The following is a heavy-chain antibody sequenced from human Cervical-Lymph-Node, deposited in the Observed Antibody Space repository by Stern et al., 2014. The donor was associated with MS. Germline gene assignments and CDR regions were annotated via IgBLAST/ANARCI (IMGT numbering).Heavy chain of an antibody. CDR3: ASDRRQYDASYYFDS. CDR1: GGTFSSYA. CDR2: IIPIFGTA. D-gene: IGHD3-16*01. V-gene: IGHV1-69*01. Sequence: QVHLVQSGAEVKKPGSSVKVSCKASGGTFSSYAINWVRQAPGQGPEWKGGIIPIFGTATYAQTFPGKVTLTPDESTGTAYMGRSRLRSEDTAVYFCASDRRQYDASYYFDSWGQGTLVTVSS. J-gene: IGHJ4*02.